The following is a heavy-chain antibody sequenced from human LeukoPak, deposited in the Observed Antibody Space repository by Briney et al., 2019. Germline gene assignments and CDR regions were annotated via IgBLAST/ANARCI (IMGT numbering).Heavy chain of an antibody. J-gene: IGHJ4*02. Sequence: GGSLRLSCTASGFSFSSYSMNWVRQAPGKGLEWVAYIAYTGTIHYADSVRGQFAISRDNAKSSLFLQLNSLRAEDTAVYYCARDPHSLDYWGQGTLVTVSS. CDR2: IAYTGTI. V-gene: IGHV3-48*01. CDR1: GFSFSSYS. CDR3: ARDPHSLDY.